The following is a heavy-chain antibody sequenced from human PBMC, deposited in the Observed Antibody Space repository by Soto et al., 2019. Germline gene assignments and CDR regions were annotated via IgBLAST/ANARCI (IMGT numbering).Heavy chain of an antibody. V-gene: IGHV3-23*01. CDR1: GFTFSSYA. D-gene: IGHD1-26*01. CDR3: AKDGKRSNSGLYYYYGMDV. Sequence: PGGSLRLSCAASGFTFSSYAMTWVRQAPGKGLEWVSALSGSGGSTFYADSVKGRFTISRDNSKNTLYLQVNSLRAEDTAVYYCAKDGKRSNSGLYYYYGMDVWGQRTKVTVSS. CDR2: LSGSGGST. J-gene: IGHJ6*02.